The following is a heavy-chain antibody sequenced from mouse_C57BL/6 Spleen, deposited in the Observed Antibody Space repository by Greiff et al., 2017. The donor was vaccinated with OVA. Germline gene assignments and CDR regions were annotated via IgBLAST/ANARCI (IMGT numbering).Heavy chain of an antibody. D-gene: IGHD3-2*02. V-gene: IGHV1-55*01. CDR1: GYTFTSYW. CDR3: AREADSSGPAWFAY. J-gene: IGHJ3*01. Sequence: QVQLKQPGAELVKPGASVKMSCKASGYTFTSYWITWVKQRPGQGLEWIGDIYPGSGSTNYNEKFKSKATLTVDTSSSTAYMQLSSLTSEDSAVYYCAREADSSGPAWFAYWGQGTLVTVSA. CDR2: IYPGSGST.